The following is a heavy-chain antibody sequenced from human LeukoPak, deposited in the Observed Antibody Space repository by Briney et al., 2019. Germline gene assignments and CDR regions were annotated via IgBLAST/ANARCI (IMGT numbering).Heavy chain of an antibody. CDR2: INHSGNT. V-gene: IGHV4-34*01. CDR3: ARELYSSGYHDAFDI. Sequence: SETLSLTCTVSGGSISSYYWSWIRQPPGKGLEWIGEINHSGNTNYNPSLKSRVTISVDTSKNQFSLKTSSVTATDTAVHYCARELYSSGYHDAFDIWGQGTMVTVSS. CDR1: GGSISSYY. D-gene: IGHD3-22*01. J-gene: IGHJ3*02.